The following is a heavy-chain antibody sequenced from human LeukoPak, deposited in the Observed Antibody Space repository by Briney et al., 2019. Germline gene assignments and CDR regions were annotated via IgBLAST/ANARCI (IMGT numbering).Heavy chain of an antibody. CDR3: ARGRRGSSTSRIYFDY. CDR2: IYTSGST. D-gene: IGHD2-2*01. CDR1: GGSISSYY. J-gene: IGHJ4*02. Sequence: PSETLSLTCTVSGGSISSYYWSWIRQPAGKGLEWVGRIYTSGSTNYNPSLKSRVTMSVDMSKNQFSLKLSSVTAADTAVYYCARGRRGSSTSRIYFDYWGQGTLVTVSS. V-gene: IGHV4-4*07.